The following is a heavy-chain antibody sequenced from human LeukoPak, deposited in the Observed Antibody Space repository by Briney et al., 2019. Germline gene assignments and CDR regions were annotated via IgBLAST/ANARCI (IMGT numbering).Heavy chain of an antibody. V-gene: IGHV4-30-4*01. J-gene: IGHJ4*02. CDR1: GGSISSGDYY. D-gene: IGHD2-2*01. CDR3: ARATDSTLFDY. CDR2: IYYSGST. Sequence: SETLSLTCTVPGGSISSGDYYWSWIRQPPGKGLEWIGYIYYSGSTYYNPSLKSRVTISVDTSKNQFSLKLSSVTAADTAVYYCARATDSTLFDYWGQGTLVTVSS.